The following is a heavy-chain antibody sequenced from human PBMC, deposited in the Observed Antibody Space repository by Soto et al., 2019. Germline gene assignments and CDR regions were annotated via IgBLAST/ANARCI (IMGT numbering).Heavy chain of an antibody. D-gene: IGHD6-13*01. Sequence: TSETLSLTCTVSGGSVSSSSYSWGWIRQSPGKGLEWIGTIYSSENTYYNPSLMSRVTISVDTSKNEFSLKLSSVTAADTAVYYCARRERAAGTDWWFDPWGQGTLVTVSS. CDR3: ARRERAAGTDWWFDP. CDR1: GGSVSSSSYS. CDR2: IYSSENT. J-gene: IGHJ5*02. V-gene: IGHV4-39*01.